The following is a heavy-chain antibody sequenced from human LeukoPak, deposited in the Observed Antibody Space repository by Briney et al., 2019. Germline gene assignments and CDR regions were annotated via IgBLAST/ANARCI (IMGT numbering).Heavy chain of an antibody. D-gene: IGHD3-16*01. CDR1: GFTFSNAW. CDR3: ASDRFYFGV. Sequence: GGSLRLSCTASGFTFSNAWVTWVRQAPGRGLEWVANIKLDGTEKYYVDSVKGRFTISRDNAKNSLYLQMSSLRAEDTAVYYCASDRFYFGVWGQGTLVTVSS. V-gene: IGHV3-7*03. J-gene: IGHJ4*02. CDR2: IKLDGTEK.